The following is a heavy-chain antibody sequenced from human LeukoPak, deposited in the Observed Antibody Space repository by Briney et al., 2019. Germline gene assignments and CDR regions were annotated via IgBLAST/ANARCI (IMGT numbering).Heavy chain of an antibody. CDR1: GDSMSSYY. J-gene: IGHJ3*02. CDR3: ARGKWELLFNAFDI. D-gene: IGHD1-26*01. V-gene: IGHV4-4*07. CDR2: IYTSGST. Sequence: SETLSLTCTVSGDSMSSYYWSWIRQPAGKALEWIGRIYTSGSTNYNPSLKSRVTMSVDTSKNQFSLNLSSVTAADTALYYCARGKWELLFNAFDIWGQGTMVTVSS.